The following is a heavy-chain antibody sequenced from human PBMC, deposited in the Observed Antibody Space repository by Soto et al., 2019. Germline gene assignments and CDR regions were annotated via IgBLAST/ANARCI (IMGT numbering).Heavy chain of an antibody. Sequence: QVQLQESGPGLVKPSETLSLTCTVSGGSISSYYWSWIRQPPGKGLEWIGYMYYSGSTNYNPSLKSRVTISVDTSKNQFSLKLSSVTAADTAVYYCAREITVTTYSGYFDYWCQGTLVTVSS. CDR1: GGSISSYY. CDR3: AREITVTTYSGYFDY. D-gene: IGHD4-17*01. CDR2: MYYSGST. J-gene: IGHJ4*02. V-gene: IGHV4-59*01.